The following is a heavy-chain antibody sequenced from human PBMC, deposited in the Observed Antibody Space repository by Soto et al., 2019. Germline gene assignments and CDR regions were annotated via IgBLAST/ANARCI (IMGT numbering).Heavy chain of an antibody. J-gene: IGHJ6*02. CDR3: ARGTRRRDYVGPPQNYYYYGMDV. Sequence: ASVKVSCKASGFSFSDYFMHWVRQAPGQGLEWMGIINPSGDSRNYAQKFQGRVTITRDTSTSTVYMDLSSLRSEDTAVYYCARGTRRRDYVGPPQNYYYYGMDVWGQGTTVTVSS. CDR2: INPSGDSR. D-gene: IGHD4-17*01. CDR1: GFSFSDYF. V-gene: IGHV1-46*01.